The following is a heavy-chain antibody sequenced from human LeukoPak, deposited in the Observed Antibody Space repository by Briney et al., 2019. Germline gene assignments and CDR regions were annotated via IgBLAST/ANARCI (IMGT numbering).Heavy chain of an antibody. CDR1: GFTSISVA. CDR2: ISGSGGST. D-gene: IGHD5-18*01. Sequence: PGGSLRLSCDDSGFTSISVAMSWVRQAPGEGLEWVSAISGSGGSTYYADSVKGRITISRDNSKNTLYLQMNSLRAEDTAVYYCAKDLGYSYGSLDYWGQGTLVTVSA. J-gene: IGHJ4*02. CDR3: AKDLGYSYGSLDY. V-gene: IGHV3-23*01.